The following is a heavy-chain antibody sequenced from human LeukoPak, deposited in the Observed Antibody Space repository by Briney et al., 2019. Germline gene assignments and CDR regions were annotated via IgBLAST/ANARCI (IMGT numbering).Heavy chain of an antibody. V-gene: IGHV4-34*01. J-gene: IGHJ4*02. CDR1: GGSISSYY. D-gene: IGHD3-22*01. CDR3: ARSYYDSSGYDHPQYYFDY. CDR2: INHSGST. Sequence: SETLSLTCTVSGGSISSYYWSWIRQPPGKGLEWIGEINHSGSTNYNPSLKSRVTISVDTSKNQFSLKLSSVTAADTAVYYCARSYYDSSGYDHPQYYFDYWGQGTLVTVSS.